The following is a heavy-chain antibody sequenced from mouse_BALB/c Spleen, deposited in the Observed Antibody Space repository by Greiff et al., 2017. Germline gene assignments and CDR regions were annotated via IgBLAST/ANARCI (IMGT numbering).Heavy chain of an antibody. D-gene: IGHD2-14*01. CDR3: APHRYDGFAY. CDR2: IDPANGNT. V-gene: IGHV14-3*02. CDR1: GFNIKDTY. Sequence: VQLKESGAELVKPGASVKLSCTASGFNIKDTYMHWVKQRPEQGLEWIGRIDPANGNTKYDPKFQGKATITADTSSNTAYLQLSSLTSEDTAVYYCAPHRYDGFAYWGQGTLVTVSA. J-gene: IGHJ3*01.